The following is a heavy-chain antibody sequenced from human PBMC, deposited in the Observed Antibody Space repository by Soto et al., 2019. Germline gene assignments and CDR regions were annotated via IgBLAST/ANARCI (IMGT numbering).Heavy chain of an antibody. CDR3: ARRRWYPLDY. CDR1: GGSFSGYY. V-gene: IGHV4-34*01. CDR2: INHSGST. D-gene: IGHD2-15*01. J-gene: IGHJ4*02. Sequence: PSETLSLTCAVYGGSFSGYYWSWIRQPPGKGLEWIGEINHSGSTNYNPSLKSRVTISVDTSKNQFSLKLSSVTAADTAVYYCARRRWYPLDYWGQGTLVTV.